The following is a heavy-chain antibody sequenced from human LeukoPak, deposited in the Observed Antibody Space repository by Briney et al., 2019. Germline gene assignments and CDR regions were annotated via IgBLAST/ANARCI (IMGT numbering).Heavy chain of an antibody. D-gene: IGHD1-1*01. CDR1: GYTFTSYG. CDR2: ISAYNGNT. CDR3: ARVRGLERRSGYGLDV. J-gene: IGHJ6*02. Sequence: ASVKVSCTASGYTFTSYGISWVRHAPGQGLEWMGWISAYNGNTNYAQKLQGRVTMTTDTSTSTAYMELRSLRSDDTAVYYCARVRGLERRSGYGLDVWGQGTTVTVSS. V-gene: IGHV1-18*01.